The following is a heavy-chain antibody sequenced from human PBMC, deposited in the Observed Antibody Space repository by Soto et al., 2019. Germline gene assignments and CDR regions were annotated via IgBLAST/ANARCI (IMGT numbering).Heavy chain of an antibody. V-gene: IGHV4-59*01. D-gene: IGHD6-13*01. CDR1: GGSISSDY. Sequence: QVQLQESGPGLVKPSETLSLTCTVSGGSISSDYWSWIRQPPGKGLEWIGYIYYSGITNYKSSLKSRVSISIDTSRDHFSLKLTFVTAADTAVYFCARGRGNSWYLAFDIWGQGTMVTVAS. J-gene: IGHJ3*02. CDR3: ARGRGNSWYLAFDI. CDR2: IYYSGIT.